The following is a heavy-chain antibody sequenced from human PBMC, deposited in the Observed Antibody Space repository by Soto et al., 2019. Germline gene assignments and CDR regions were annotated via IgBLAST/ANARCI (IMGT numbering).Heavy chain of an antibody. CDR1: GYTFTSYY. Sequence: ASVKVSCKASGYTFTSYYMHWVRQAPGQGLEWMGIINPSGGSTSYAQKFQGRVTMTRDTSTSTVYMGLSSLRSEDTAVYYCARGGHRIAVAGGPLDNWFDPWGQGTLVTVSS. J-gene: IGHJ5*02. V-gene: IGHV1-46*01. CDR2: INPSGGST. CDR3: ARGGHRIAVAGGPLDNWFDP. D-gene: IGHD6-19*01.